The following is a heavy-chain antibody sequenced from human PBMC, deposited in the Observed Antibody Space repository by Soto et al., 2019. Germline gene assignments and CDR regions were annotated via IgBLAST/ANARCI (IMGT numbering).Heavy chain of an antibody. CDR3: XXXXXGSGKLWNYYGMDV. D-gene: IGHD3-10*01. CDR1: GFTFSSYS. J-gene: IGHJ6*02. Sequence: EVQLVESGGGLVKPGGSLKLSCAASGFTFSSYSMNWVRQXPXXXXXXXXXISSGSSYIYYAESVKGRFTISRDNAKXXXXXXXXXXXXXXXXXXXXXXXXXGSGKLWNYYGMDVWGQGTTVTVSS. V-gene: IGHV3-21*01. CDR2: ISSGSSYI.